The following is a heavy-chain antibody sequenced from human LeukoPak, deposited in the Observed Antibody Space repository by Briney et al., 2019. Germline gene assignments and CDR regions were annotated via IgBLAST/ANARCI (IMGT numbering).Heavy chain of an antibody. CDR2: IRISIAFI. D-gene: IGHD2-2*03. CDR3: ASGYCRSTSCYAGGDYYYGMDV. V-gene: IGHV3-21*01. Sequence: TGRSLRLSCAASGPTFSSSSMNWVSHPAGDWRGWVSSIRISIAFIYYAYSRKGRFNISRDNAKNSLYLQMNSLRAEVTAVYYCASGYCRSTSCYAGGDYYYGMDVWGQGTTVTVSS. CDR1: GPTFSSSS. J-gene: IGHJ6*02.